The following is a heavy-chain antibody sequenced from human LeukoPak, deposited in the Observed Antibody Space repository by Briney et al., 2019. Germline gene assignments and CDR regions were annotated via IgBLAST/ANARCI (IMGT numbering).Heavy chain of an antibody. D-gene: IGHD6-13*01. J-gene: IGHJ4*02. CDR3: AKDRLPDGRWSLDY. Sequence: GGSLRLSCAASGFPFSTYAMNWVRQAPGKGLEWVSGIYGNGGGIQYADSVKGRFTISRDNSKNTLYLQMNSLRAEDTALYYCAKDRLPDGRWSLDYWGQGTLVTVSS. V-gene: IGHV3-23*01. CDR1: GFPFSTYA. CDR2: IYGNGGGI.